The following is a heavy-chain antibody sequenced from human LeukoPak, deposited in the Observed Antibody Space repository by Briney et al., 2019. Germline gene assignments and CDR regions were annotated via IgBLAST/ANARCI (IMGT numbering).Heavy chain of an antibody. D-gene: IGHD3-9*01. J-gene: IGHJ4*02. CDR1: GFTFSSYA. Sequence: GGSLRLSCAASGFTFSSYAMNWVRQVPGKGLEWVAGISSGDRTFHAESVKGRFTISRDKSKDTLYLQMNSLRAEDTAVYYCAKDATASPYFHWFDNWGQGTQVIVSS. CDR3: AKDATASPYFHWFDN. V-gene: IGHV3-23*01. CDR2: ISSGDRT.